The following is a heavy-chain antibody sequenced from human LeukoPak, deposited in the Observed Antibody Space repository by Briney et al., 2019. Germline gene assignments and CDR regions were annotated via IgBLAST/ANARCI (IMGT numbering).Heavy chain of an antibody. Sequence: GGSVRLSCTASGFTFSSYEMNWVRQAPGKGLEWVSYISSGTTTIYYADSVKGRFTISRDNAKNSLYLQMNSLRAEDTAVYYCARRYCSSTSCTLDYWGQGTLVTVSS. J-gene: IGHJ4*02. D-gene: IGHD2-2*01. CDR3: ARRYCSSTSCTLDY. CDR2: ISSGTTTI. V-gene: IGHV3-48*03. CDR1: GFTFSSYE.